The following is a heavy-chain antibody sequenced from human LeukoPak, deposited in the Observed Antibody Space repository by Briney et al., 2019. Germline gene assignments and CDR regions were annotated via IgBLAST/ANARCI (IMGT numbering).Heavy chain of an antibody. D-gene: IGHD3-10*01. V-gene: IGHV3-9*01. Sequence: SLRLSCAASGFTFDDYAMHWVRQAPGKGLEWVSGISWNSGSIGYADSVKGRFTISRDNAKNSLYLQMNSLRAEDTALYYCAKARYGSGSYYDYWGQGTLVTVSS. CDR1: GFTFDDYA. CDR2: ISWNSGSI. CDR3: AKARYGSGSYYDY. J-gene: IGHJ4*02.